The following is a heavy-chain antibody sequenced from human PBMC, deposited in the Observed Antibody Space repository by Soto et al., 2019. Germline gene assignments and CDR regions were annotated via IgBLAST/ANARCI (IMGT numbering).Heavy chain of an antibody. CDR3: VRESTPTRWFDP. CDR1: GYTFTSYY. CDR2: INPSGGST. J-gene: IGHJ5*02. Sequence: ASVKVSCKASGYTFTSYYMHWVRQAPGQGLEWMGVINPSGGSTSYAQKFQGRVTVTRDTSTSTVYMELSSLRSEDTAVYYCVRESTPTRWFDPWGLGTLVTVSS. V-gene: IGHV1-46*03. D-gene: IGHD2-2*01.